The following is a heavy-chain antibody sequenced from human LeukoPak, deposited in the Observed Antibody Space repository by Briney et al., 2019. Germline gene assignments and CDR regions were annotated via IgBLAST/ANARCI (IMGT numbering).Heavy chain of an antibody. V-gene: IGHV3-53*01. CDR2: MYSRGDT. CDR1: GFTASDNY. Sequence: GGSLRLSCAASGFTASDNYMSWVRQAPGKGLEWVSVMYSRGDTYYANSVKGRFTFSRDISKNTLYLQMNGLRVEDTAMYYCARDAPQVPAAGVLASWGQGTLVTVSS. J-gene: IGHJ5*02. D-gene: IGHD6-13*01. CDR3: ARDAPQVPAAGVLAS.